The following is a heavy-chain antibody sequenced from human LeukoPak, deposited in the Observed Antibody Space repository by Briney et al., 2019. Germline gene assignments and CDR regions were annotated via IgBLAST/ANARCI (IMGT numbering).Heavy chain of an antibody. Sequence: GSLRLSRAASGFTFSSYAMHWVRQAPGKGLEWVAFISYDGSNKSYADSVKGRFTISRDNSKNTLYLQMNSLRAEDTAVYYCARDWELLSWGQGTLVTVSS. CDR2: ISYDGSNK. CDR1: GFTFSSYA. CDR3: ARDWELLS. V-gene: IGHV3-30*04. J-gene: IGHJ5*02. D-gene: IGHD1-26*01.